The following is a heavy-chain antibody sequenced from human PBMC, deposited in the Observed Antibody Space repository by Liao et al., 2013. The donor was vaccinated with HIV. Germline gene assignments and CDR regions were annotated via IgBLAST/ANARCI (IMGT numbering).Heavy chain of an antibody. V-gene: IGHV4-30-2*05. D-gene: IGHD3-22*01. Sequence: QLQLQESASGLLKPSQTLSLTCAVSGGSISSAGYSWSWIRQPPGKGLEWIGYIYHGRSAYYNPSLKSRVTISVDTSKNQFSLKLSSVTAADTAVYYCALGDYYDSRLGWGQGTMVTVSS. J-gene: IGHJ3*01. CDR1: GGSISSAGYS. CDR3: ALGDYYDSRLG. CDR2: IYHGRSA.